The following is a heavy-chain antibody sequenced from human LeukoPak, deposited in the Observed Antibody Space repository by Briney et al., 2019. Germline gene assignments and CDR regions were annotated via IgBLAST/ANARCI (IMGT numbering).Heavy chain of an antibody. D-gene: IGHD1-26*01. CDR1: GFTFSSYT. CDR2: ISSSSSYI. J-gene: IGHJ4*02. CDR3: AREAQGGATILDY. Sequence: KSGGSLRLSCAASGFTFSSYTMSWVRQAPGKGLEWVSSISSSSSYIYYADSVKGRFTISRHNAQNSLNLQMNSLRAEDTAVYYCAREAQGGATILDYWGQGTLVTVSS. V-gene: IGHV3-21*01.